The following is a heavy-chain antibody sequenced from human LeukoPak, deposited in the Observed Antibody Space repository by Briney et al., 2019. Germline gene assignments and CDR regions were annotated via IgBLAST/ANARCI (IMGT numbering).Heavy chain of an antibody. V-gene: IGHV3-23*01. J-gene: IGHJ4*02. CDR3: RRGSGSYL. D-gene: IGHD3-10*01. CDR1: GFTFSSYA. Sequence: GRSLRLSCAASGFTFSSYAMSWVRQAPGKGLEWVSSISGGGGSTYYVDSVKGRFTISRDNSKNTLNLQMNSLRAEDTAVYYCRRGSGSYLWGQGTLVTVSS. CDR2: ISGGGGST.